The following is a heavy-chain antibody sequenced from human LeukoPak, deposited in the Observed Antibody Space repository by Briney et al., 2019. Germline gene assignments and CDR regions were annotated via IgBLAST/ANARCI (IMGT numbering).Heavy chain of an antibody. J-gene: IGHJ5*02. CDR2: ISSSSSTI. V-gene: IGHV3-48*01. CDR1: GFTFSSYS. CDR3: SRVDTHCSSTSCYRYNWFDP. D-gene: IGHD2-2*01. Sequence: GSLRLSCAASGFTFSSYSMNWVRQAPGKGLEWVSYISSSSSTIYYADSVKGRFTISRDNAKNSLYLQMNSLRAEDTAVYYYSRVDTHCSSTSCYRYNWFDPWGQGTLVTVSS.